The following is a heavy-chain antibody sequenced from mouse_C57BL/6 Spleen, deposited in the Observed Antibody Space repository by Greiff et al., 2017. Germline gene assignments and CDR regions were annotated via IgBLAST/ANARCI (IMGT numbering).Heavy chain of an antibody. V-gene: IGHV1-26*01. CDR1: GYTFTDYY. J-gene: IGHJ2*01. CDR2: INPNNGGT. Sequence: EVQLQQSGPELVKPGASVKISCKASGYTFTDYYMNWVKQSHGKSLEWIGDINPNNGGTSYNQKFKGKATLTVDKSSSTAYMELRSLTSEDSAVEYGAREGYGSSYVGWGQGTTLTVSS. CDR3: AREGYGSSYVG. D-gene: IGHD1-1*01.